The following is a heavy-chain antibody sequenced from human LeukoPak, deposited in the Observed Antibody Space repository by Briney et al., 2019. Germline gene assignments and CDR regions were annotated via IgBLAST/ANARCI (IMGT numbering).Heavy chain of an antibody. D-gene: IGHD2-2*01. CDR1: RFTFSSYE. CDR3: ARGPCTSCYVGEPFDI. Sequence: GGSLTLSCAASRFTFSSYEMNWVRQAPGKGLEWVSYISSSDGIIYYADSVKGRFTISRDNAKNSLYLQMNSLRAEDTAVYYCARGPCTSCYVGEPFDIWGQGTMVTVSS. V-gene: IGHV3-48*03. J-gene: IGHJ3*02. CDR2: ISSSDGII.